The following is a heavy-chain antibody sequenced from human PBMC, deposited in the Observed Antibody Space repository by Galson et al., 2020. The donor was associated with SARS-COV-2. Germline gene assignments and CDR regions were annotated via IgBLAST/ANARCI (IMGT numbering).Heavy chain of an antibody. J-gene: IGHJ4*02. Sequence: SQTLSLTCAISGDSVSSNSAAWNWIRQSPSRGLEWLGRTYYRSKWSSDYAVSVKSRITINPDTSKNQFSLQLNSVTPEDTAVHYCARSPGITVARTFDYWGQGTLVTVSS. CDR1: GDSVSSNSAA. D-gene: IGHD6-19*01. CDR3: ARSPGITVARTFDY. CDR2: TYYRSKWSS. V-gene: IGHV6-1*01.